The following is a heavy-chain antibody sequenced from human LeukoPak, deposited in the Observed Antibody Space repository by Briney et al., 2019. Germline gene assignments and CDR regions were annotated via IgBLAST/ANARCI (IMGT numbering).Heavy chain of an antibody. J-gene: IGHJ4*02. Sequence: PGGSLRLSCAASGFTFSSYATSWVRQAPGKGLEWVSAISGSGGSTYYADSVKGRFTISRDNSKNTLYLQMNSLRAEDTAVYYCAKDRQAGDIVVVVAVIFDYWGQGTLVTVSS. CDR3: AKDRQAGDIVVVVAVIFDY. V-gene: IGHV3-23*01. CDR1: GFTFSSYA. D-gene: IGHD2-15*01. CDR2: ISGSGGST.